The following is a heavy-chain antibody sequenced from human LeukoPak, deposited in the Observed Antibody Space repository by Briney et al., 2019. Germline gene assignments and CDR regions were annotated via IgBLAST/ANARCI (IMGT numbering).Heavy chain of an antibody. D-gene: IGHD3-22*01. V-gene: IGHV3-53*01. CDR3: ASYSSLDY. J-gene: IGHJ4*02. CDR2: IYSGGST. Sequence: SGGSLRLSCAASGFTVSNNYMSWVHQAPGKGLGWVSLIYSGGSTYYADSVKGRFTISRDNSKNTLYLQMNSLRADDTAVYYCASYSSLDYWGQGTLVTVSS. CDR1: GFTVSNNY.